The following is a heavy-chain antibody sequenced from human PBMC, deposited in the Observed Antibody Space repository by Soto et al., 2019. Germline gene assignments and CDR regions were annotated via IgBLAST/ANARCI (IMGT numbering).Heavy chain of an antibody. D-gene: IGHD2-2*02. J-gene: IGHJ4*02. Sequence: PGGSLRLSCAAPGFNFRTYGMHWVRQAPGKGLEWVAIISFDGINKYYGDSVKGRFTISRDNSKNTLYLQLNSLRAEDTAVYYCAKDLDPYCSSASCYTFDYWGQGSLVTVSS. V-gene: IGHV3-30*18. CDR2: ISFDGINK. CDR3: AKDLDPYCSSASCYTFDY. CDR1: GFNFRTYG.